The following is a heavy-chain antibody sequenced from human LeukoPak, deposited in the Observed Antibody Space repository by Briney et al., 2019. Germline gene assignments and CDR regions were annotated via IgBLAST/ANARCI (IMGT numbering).Heavy chain of an antibody. CDR1: GGSFSGYY. J-gene: IGHJ3*02. CDR2: INHSGST. D-gene: IGHD5-12*01. V-gene: IGHV4-34*01. Sequence: SETLSLTCAVYGGSFSGYYWSWIRQPPGKGLEWIGEINHSGSTNYNPSLKSRVTISVDTSENQFSLKLSSVTAADTAVYYCASLRGYSGYGAFDIWGQGTMVTVSS. CDR3: ASLRGYSGYGAFDI.